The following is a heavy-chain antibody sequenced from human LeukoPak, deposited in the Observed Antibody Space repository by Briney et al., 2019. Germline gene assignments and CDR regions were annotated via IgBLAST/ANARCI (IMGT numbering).Heavy chain of an antibody. J-gene: IGHJ5*02. CDR3: ARDYSYDHWFDP. CDR1: GGSISSYY. CDR2: IYASGST. Sequence: SETLSLTCTVSGGSISSYYWSWIRQPPGKGLEWIGRIYASGSTNYNPSLKSRVIISVDTSKNQFSLKLSSVTAADTAVYYCARDYSYDHWFDPWGQGTLVTVSS. D-gene: IGHD5-18*01. V-gene: IGHV4-4*08.